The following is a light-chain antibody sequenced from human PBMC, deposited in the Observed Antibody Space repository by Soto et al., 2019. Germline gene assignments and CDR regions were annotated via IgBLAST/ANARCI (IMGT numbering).Light chain of an antibody. V-gene: IGKV3D-15*01. CDR2: AAS. Sequence: EIVLTQSPDTLAVSPGEVATLSCWASQSVTSNFAWYQQKRGQAPRLLIYAASTRATGVPARFSGSGSGTEFTLTISSLQSEDFAVYYCQQYNNWPPITFGQGTRLDNK. J-gene: IGKJ5*01. CDR3: QQYNNWPPIT. CDR1: QSVTSN.